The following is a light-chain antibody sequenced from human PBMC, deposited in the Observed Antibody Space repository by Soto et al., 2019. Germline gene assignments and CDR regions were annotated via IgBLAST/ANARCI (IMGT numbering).Light chain of an antibody. V-gene: IGLV2-11*01. J-gene: IGLJ3*02. CDR3: YSYTASDIWV. CDR2: AVS. CDR1: NSDVGRYNF. Sequence: QPALTQPRSVSGSPGQSVTISCTGTNSDVGRYNFVSWYQQLPGKAPKLLISAVSQRPSGVPDRFSGSKSGNTASLTISGLQADDEADYFCYSYTASDIWVFGGGTKLTVL.